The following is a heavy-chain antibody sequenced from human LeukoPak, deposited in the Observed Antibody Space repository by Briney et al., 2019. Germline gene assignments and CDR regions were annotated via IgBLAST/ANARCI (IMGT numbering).Heavy chain of an antibody. CDR2: ISHDVKTT. J-gene: IGHJ4*02. V-gene: IGHV3-30*04. D-gene: IGHD3-10*01. CDR1: GFSFSYSV. CDR3: VKEGYYGWGSSPTFYFDY. Sequence: GTSLILSCVASGFSFSYSVIHWVRQAPGKGLEWVAVISHDVKTTYYADSAKGRFTISRDTARNTVFLQMNRLRPEDTAVYYCVKEGYYGWGSSPTFYFDYWREGTRVTVSS.